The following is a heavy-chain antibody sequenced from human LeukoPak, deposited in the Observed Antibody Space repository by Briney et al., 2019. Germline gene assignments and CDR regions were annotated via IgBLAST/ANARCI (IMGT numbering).Heavy chain of an antibody. D-gene: IGHD1-26*01. Sequence: GDSLRLSCAASGFTFTKYWMTWVRQAPGKGLEWVGNIKQDGSDKNYMDSVKGRFTISRDNTKNSVYLQMSSLRAEDTAVYYCARVGSGWELLREDYYYYYMDVWGKGTTVTVSS. CDR2: IKQDGSDK. CDR1: GFTFTKYW. J-gene: IGHJ6*03. CDR3: ARVGSGWELLREDYYYYYMDV. V-gene: IGHV3-7*01.